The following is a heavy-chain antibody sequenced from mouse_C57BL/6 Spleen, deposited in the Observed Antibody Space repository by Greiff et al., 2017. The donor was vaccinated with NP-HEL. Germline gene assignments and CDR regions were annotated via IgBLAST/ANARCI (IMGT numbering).Heavy chain of an antibody. J-gene: IGHJ4*01. D-gene: IGHD2-14*01. CDR3: ARSGNRYYAMDY. V-gene: IGHV1-80*01. Sequence: SGASVKISCKASGYAFSSYWMNWVKQRPGKGLEWIGQIYPGDGDTNYNGKFKGKATLTADKSSSTAYMQLSSLTSEDSAVYFCARSGNRYYAMDYWGQGTSVTVSS. CDR1: GYAFSSYW. CDR2: IYPGDGDT.